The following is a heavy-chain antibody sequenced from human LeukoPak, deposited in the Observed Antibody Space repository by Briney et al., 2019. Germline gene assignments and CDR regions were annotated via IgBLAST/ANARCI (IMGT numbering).Heavy chain of an antibody. CDR2: ISSNGDNT. CDR3: VRGTGY. Sequence: GGSLRLSCSVSGFTFSTYVMHWVRQAPGKGQEYVSAISSNGDNTYYADSVKGRFTISRDNSKNTLYLQMSSPRADDTAVYYCVRGTGYWGQGTLVTVSS. J-gene: IGHJ4*02. CDR1: GFTFSTYV. V-gene: IGHV3-64D*06.